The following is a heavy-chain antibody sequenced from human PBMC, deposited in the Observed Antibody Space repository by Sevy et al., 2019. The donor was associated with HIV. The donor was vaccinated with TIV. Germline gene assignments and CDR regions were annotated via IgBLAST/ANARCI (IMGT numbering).Heavy chain of an antibody. CDR1: GGSISSYY. Sequence: SETLSLTCTVSGGSISSYYWSWIRQPPGKGLEWIGYIYYSGSTNYHPSLKRRVTISVDTSKNQFSLKLSSVTAADTAVYYCARHNKHYDFWSDLNWFDPWGQRTLVTVSS. CDR2: IYYSGST. CDR3: ARHNKHYDFWSDLNWFDP. V-gene: IGHV4-59*08. D-gene: IGHD3-3*01. J-gene: IGHJ5*02.